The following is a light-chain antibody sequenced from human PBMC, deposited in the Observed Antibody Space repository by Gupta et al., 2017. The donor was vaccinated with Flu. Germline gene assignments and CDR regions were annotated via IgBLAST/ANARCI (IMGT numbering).Light chain of an antibody. CDR2: RAS. Sequence: GERATLSCRASQSVTSNYLAWYQQKPGQAPRLLIYRASSRATDIPDRFSGSGSGTDFTLTISRLEPEDFAVFYCQQYGSSPQTFGQGTKVEIK. V-gene: IGKV3-20*01. CDR1: QSVTSNY. J-gene: IGKJ1*01. CDR3: QQYGSSPQT.